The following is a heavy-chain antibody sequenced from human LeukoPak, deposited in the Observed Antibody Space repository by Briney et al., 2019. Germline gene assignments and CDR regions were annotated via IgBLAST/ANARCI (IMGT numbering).Heavy chain of an antibody. CDR3: ARRAYYDFWSGAKFDS. CDR1: GGTLSDYA. D-gene: IGHD3-3*01. CDR2: IIPRFGTT. V-gene: IGHV1-69*13. Sequence: SVKVSCKASGGTLSDYAISRVRQAPGQGLEWMGGIIPRFGTTNYAQRFQGRVTITADESSSTVYMELNSLRSEDTAVFYCARRAYYDFWSGAKFDSWGQGILVTVSS. J-gene: IGHJ4*02.